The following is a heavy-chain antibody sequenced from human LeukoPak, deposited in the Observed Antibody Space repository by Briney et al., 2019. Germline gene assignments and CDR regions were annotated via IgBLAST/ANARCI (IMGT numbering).Heavy chain of an antibody. Sequence: PSGTLSLTCAVSGVSVSSNNWWTWVRQPPGEGLEWIGEIHRSGDIKYSPSLQTRVTISMDRSMNHLSLNLNSVTAADTAVYFCATRDQSRTDVVPPDYWGRGALVTVSS. CDR2: IHRSGDI. J-gene: IGHJ4*02. CDR1: GVSVSSNNW. CDR3: ATRDQSRTDVVPPDY. D-gene: IGHD5-18*01. V-gene: IGHV4-4*02.